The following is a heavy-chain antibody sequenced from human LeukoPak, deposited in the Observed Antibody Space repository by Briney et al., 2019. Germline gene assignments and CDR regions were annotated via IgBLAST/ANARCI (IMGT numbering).Heavy chain of an antibody. V-gene: IGHV3-53*01. CDR3: ARVEAHYDFWSGYTYNWFDP. Sequence: GGSLRLSCAASGFTVSGNYMSWVRQAPGKGLEWVSVIYSGGSTYYADSVKGRFTISRDNSKNTLYLQMNSLRAEDTAVYYCARVEAHYDFWSGYTYNWFDPWGQGTLVTVSS. J-gene: IGHJ5*02. CDR2: IYSGGST. D-gene: IGHD3-3*01. CDR1: GFTVSGNY.